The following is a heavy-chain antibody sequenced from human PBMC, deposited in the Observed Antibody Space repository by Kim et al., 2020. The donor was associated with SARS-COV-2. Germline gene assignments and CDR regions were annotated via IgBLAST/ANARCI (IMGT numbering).Heavy chain of an antibody. D-gene: IGHD3-10*01. CDR1: GFTFSSYA. CDR2: ISGSGGST. J-gene: IGHJ6*02. V-gene: IGHV3-23*01. CDR3: AKGGKTMVREWGYYYGMDV. Sequence: GGSLRLSCAASGFTFSSYAMSWVRQAPGKGLEWVSAISGSGGSTYYADSVKGRFTISRDNSKNTLYLQMNSLRAEDTAVYYCAKGGKTMVREWGYYYGMDVWGQGTTVTVSS.